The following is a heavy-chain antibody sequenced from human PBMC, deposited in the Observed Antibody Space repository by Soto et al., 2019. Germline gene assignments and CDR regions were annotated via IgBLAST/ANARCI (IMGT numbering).Heavy chain of an antibody. CDR3: ARARGVIVDY. CDR2: IYYSGST. Sequence: SETLSLTCTVSGGSISSYYWSWIRQPPGKGLEWIGYIYYSGSTNYNPSLKSRVTISVDTSKNQFSLKLSSVTAADTAVYYCARARGVIVDYWGQGTLVTVSS. D-gene: IGHD3-16*02. J-gene: IGHJ4*02. CDR1: GGSISSYY. V-gene: IGHV4-59*01.